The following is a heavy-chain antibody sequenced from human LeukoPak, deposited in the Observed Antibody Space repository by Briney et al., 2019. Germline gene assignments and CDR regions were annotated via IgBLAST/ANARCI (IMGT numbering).Heavy chain of an antibody. J-gene: IGHJ4*02. V-gene: IGHV4-34*01. CDR2: INRGGST. CDR3: ARNYNYGRYFFDS. CDR1: GGSFSGYY. D-gene: IGHD3-10*01. Sequence: SETLSLSCAVYGGSFSGYYLNWIRQHPGKGLEWIGEINRGGSTNYNPSLKSRITISVDTSKNQFSLKLTSVTAADTAVYYCARNYNYGRYFFDSWGQGILVTVSS.